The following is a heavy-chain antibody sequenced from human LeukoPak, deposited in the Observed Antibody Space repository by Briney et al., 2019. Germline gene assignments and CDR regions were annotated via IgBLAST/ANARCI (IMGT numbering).Heavy chain of an antibody. CDR1: GYTFTSYG. CDR2: ISAYNGNT. CDR3: ARELPQWLVLDY. J-gene: IGHJ4*02. Sequence: ASVTVSCKASGYTFTSYGISWVRQAPGQGLEWMGWISAYNGNTNYAQKLQGRVTMTTDTSTSTAYMELRSLRSDDTAVYYCARELPQWLVLDYWGQGTLVTVSS. D-gene: IGHD6-19*01. V-gene: IGHV1-18*01.